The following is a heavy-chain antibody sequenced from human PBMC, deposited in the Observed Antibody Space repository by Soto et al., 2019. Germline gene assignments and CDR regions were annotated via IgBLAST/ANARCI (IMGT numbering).Heavy chain of an antibody. CDR1: GFTFSSYA. J-gene: IGHJ6*02. Sequence: GGSLRLSCAASGFTFSSYAMSWVRQAPGKGLEWVSAISGSGGSTYYADSVKGRFTISRDNSKNTLYLQMNSLRAEDTAVYYCAKVYGDPDSYYYYGMDVWGQGTTVTVSS. V-gene: IGHV3-23*01. CDR3: AKVYGDPDSYYYYGMDV. CDR2: ISGSGGST. D-gene: IGHD4-17*01.